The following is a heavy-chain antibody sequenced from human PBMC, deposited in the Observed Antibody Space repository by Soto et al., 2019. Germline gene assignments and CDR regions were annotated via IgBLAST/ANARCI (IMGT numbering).Heavy chain of an antibody. V-gene: IGHV4-39*01. CDR2: IYYSGST. Sequence: SETLSLTCTVSGGSISSSSYYWGWIRQPPGKGLEWIGSIYYSGSTYYNPSLKSRVTISVDTSKNQFSLKLSSVTAADTAVYYCARHTPTISISDHWGQGTLVTVS. J-gene: IGHJ4*02. CDR3: ARHTPTISISDH. D-gene: IGHD3-3*01. CDR1: GGSISSSSYY.